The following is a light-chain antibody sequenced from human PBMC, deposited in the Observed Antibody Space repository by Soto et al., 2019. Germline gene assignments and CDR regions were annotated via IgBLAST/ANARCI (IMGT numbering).Light chain of an antibody. CDR2: NAS. J-gene: IGKJ2*01. CDR3: QQYNVYYT. Sequence: DIHMTQSPSTLSASVGDRVTITCRASQSISSWLAWYQQKPGKAPKILVNNASTVENGVPSRFSGSGSGTEFTLTISSLQPDDFATYCCQQYNVYYTFGQGTKLEIK. V-gene: IGKV1-5*03. CDR1: QSISSW.